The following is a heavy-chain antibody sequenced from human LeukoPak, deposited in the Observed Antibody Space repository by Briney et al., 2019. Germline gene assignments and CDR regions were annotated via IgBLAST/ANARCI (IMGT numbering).Heavy chain of an antibody. V-gene: IGHV3-23*01. Sequence: GGSLRLSCAASGFTFSSYAMSWVRQAPGKGLEWVSAISGSGGSTYYADSVKGRLTISRDNSKNTLYLQLNSLRAEDTAVYYCARAHYGDYLNWFDPWGQGTLVTVSS. D-gene: IGHD4-17*01. CDR3: ARAHYGDYLNWFDP. CDR2: ISGSGGST. J-gene: IGHJ5*02. CDR1: GFTFSSYA.